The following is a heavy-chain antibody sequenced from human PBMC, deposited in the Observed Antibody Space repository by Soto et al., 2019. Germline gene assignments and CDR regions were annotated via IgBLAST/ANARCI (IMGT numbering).Heavy chain of an antibody. Sequence: GGSLRLSCAASGFTLSDFYMAWFRQAPGKGLESVSYISGSGDKLNHADSVKGRFTISRDNAKNSLYLQMNNLRAEDTAVYYCARVLRLVATIGWFDPWGQGTLVTVSS. J-gene: IGHJ5*02. CDR2: ISGSGDKL. D-gene: IGHD5-12*01. CDR1: GFTLSDFY. V-gene: IGHV3-11*01. CDR3: ARVLRLVATIGWFDP.